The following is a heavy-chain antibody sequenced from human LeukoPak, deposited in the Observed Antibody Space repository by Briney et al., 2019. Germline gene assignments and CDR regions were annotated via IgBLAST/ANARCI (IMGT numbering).Heavy chain of an antibody. CDR1: GYTFTSYG. J-gene: IGHJ6*02. Sequence: ASVKVSCKASGYTFTSYGISWVRQAPGQGLEWMGWISAYNGDRDYAQKLQGRVTMTTDTSTSTAYMELRSLTSDDKAVYYCARDRLYSCGHYGMDVWGQGTTVTVSS. CDR3: ARDRLYSCGHYGMDV. V-gene: IGHV1-18*01. D-gene: IGHD5-18*01. CDR2: ISAYNGDR.